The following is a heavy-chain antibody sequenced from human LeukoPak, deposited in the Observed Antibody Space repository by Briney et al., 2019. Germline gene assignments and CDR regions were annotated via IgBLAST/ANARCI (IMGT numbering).Heavy chain of an antibody. CDR1: GFTFSHYS. CDR3: ARDNYDSSGYYGGFDY. V-gene: IGHV3-64*01. CDR2: INSNGDDT. D-gene: IGHD3-22*01. J-gene: IGHJ4*02. Sequence: GGSLRLSCAASGFTFSHYSMHWVRQAPGKGLEYVSAINSNGDDTYYINSVKGRFTISRDNSKNTLYLQMGSLRAEDMAVYYCARDNYDSSGYYGGFDYWGQGTLVTVSS.